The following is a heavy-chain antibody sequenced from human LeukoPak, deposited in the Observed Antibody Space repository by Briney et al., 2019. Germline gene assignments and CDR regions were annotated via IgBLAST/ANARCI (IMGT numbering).Heavy chain of an antibody. V-gene: IGHV3-33*01. J-gene: IGHJ2*01. Sequence: GRSLRLSCAASGFTFSSYGMHWVRQAPGKGLEWVAVIWYDGSNKYYADSVKGRFTISRDNSKNTLYLQMNSLRAEDTAVYYCARDSLDWYFDLWGLGTLVTVSS. CDR1: GFTFSSYG. CDR3: ARDSLDWYFDL. CDR2: IWYDGSNK.